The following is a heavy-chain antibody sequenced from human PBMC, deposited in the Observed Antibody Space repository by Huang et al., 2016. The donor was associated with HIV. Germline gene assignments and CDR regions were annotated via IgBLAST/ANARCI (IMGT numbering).Heavy chain of an antibody. J-gene: IGHJ4*02. CDR2: IRWNSGDI. Sequence: EVQLEEFGGRLVQPGRSLSLSCATYGFKFDDYAMHWVRQVPGGGLEWVSGIRWNSGDILYADSVRGRFAISRDNAVKSLYLQMDRLRREDTALYYCVKDRRMRGSGWTFFDNWGQGTLVDVSS. V-gene: IGHV3-9*01. CDR3: VKDRRMRGSGWTFFDN. D-gene: IGHD6-19*01. CDR1: GFKFDDYA.